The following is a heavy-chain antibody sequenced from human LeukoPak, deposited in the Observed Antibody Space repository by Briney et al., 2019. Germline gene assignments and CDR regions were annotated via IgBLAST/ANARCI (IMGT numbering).Heavy chain of an antibody. D-gene: IGHD3-22*01. CDR1: GFVFSTYS. V-gene: IGHV3-30-3*01. J-gene: IGHJ4*02. CDR3: AREYSSGYYRTFDY. Sequence: GRSLRLSCAASGFVFSTYSLHWVRQAPGKGLEWVAIISYDGGNKYYADSVNGRFTISRDNSKNTLFLQMNSLRADDTALYYCAREYSSGYYRTFDYWGQGTVVTVSS. CDR2: ISYDGGNK.